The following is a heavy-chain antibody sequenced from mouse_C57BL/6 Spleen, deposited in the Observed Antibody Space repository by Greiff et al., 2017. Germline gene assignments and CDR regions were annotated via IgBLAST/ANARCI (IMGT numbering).Heavy chain of an antibody. D-gene: IGHD2-13*01. CDR3: ARGEGEPRDY. CDR2: INPGSGGT. Sequence: VQLQQSGAELVRPGTSVKVSCKASGYAFTNYLIEWVKQRPGQGLEWIGVINPGSGGTNYNEKFKGKATLTADKSSSTAYMQLSSLTSEDSAVXFCARGEGEPRDYWGQGTTLTVSS. V-gene: IGHV1-54*01. CDR1: GYAFTNYL. J-gene: IGHJ2*01.